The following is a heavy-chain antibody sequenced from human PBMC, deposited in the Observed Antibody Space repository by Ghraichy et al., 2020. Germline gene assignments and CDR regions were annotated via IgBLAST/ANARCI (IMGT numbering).Heavy chain of an antibody. CDR3: ARTPSPYDAFDI. J-gene: IGHJ3*02. V-gene: IGHV3-11*06. CDR2: ISISSSYT. CDR1: GFTFSDYY. Sequence: GGSLRLSCAASGFTFSDYYMTWIRQAPGKGLEWVSYISISSSYTNYADSVSGRFTISRDNAKNSLHLQMNSLRAEDTAVYYCARTPSPYDAFDIWGQGTMVTVSS.